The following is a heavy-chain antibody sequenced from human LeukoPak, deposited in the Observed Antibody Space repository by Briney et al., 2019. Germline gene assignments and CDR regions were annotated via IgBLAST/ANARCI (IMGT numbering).Heavy chain of an antibody. V-gene: IGHV3-21*01. CDR1: GFTFSSYS. CDR3: ARSIVGVDY. Sequence: GGSLRLSCAASGFTFSSYSMNWVRQAPGKGLEWVSSIGSSSSYIHYADSVKGRFTISRDNAKNSLYLQMNSLRAEDTAVYYCARSIVGVDYWGQGTLVTVSS. CDR2: IGSSSSYI. J-gene: IGHJ4*02. D-gene: IGHD2-15*01.